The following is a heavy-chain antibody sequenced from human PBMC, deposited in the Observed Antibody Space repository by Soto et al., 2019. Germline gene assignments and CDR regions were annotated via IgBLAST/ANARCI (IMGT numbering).Heavy chain of an antibody. CDR2: INPSGCST. V-gene: IGHV1-46*01. J-gene: IGHJ3*02. CDR3: ARVVVNPGDAFDI. CDR1: GYTFTSYH. D-gene: IGHD2-21*01. Sequence: QVQLVQSGAEVTKPGASVKVSCKASGYTFTSYHMHWVRQAPGQGLEWMGIINPSGCSTSYAQKFQGRVTWSRDTSTSTVHMELSSLRSEDTAVYYCARVVVNPGDAFDIWGQGTMVTVSS.